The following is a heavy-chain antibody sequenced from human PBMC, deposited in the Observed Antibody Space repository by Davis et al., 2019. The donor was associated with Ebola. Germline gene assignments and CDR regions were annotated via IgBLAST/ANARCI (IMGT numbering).Heavy chain of an antibody. V-gene: IGHV3-23*01. CDR2: IHSSGGST. CDR3: AKGSLYGSRSITAGMDV. D-gene: IGHD4-17*01. J-gene: IGHJ6*02. CDR1: GFTFSSSG. Sequence: GESLKISCAASGFTFSSSGMSWVRQTPGKGLEWVSSIHSSGGSTYYADSVKGRFTFSRDNSKNTLYLQMNSLRAEDTAVYYCAKGSLYGSRSITAGMDVWGQWTTVTVSS.